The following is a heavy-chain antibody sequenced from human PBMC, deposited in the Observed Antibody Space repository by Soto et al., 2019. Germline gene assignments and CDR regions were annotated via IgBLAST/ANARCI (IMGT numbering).Heavy chain of an antibody. CDR1: GFTFSSYS. Sequence: GGSLRLSCAASGFTFSSYSMNWVRQAPGKGLEWVSSISSSSSYIYYADSVKGRFTISRDNAKNSLYLQMNSLRAEDTAVYYCARDVRVITMVRGYYNGLDVWGQGTAVTVSS. D-gene: IGHD3-10*01. CDR2: ISSSSSYI. CDR3: ARDVRVITMVRGYYNGLDV. V-gene: IGHV3-21*01. J-gene: IGHJ6*02.